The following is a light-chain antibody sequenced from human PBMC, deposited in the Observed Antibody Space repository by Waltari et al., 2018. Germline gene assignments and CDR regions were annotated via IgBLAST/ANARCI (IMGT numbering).Light chain of an antibody. CDR3: QQYNDWPLT. J-gene: IGKJ4*01. V-gene: IGKV3-15*01. CDR2: RAS. CDR1: QGIRSN. Sequence: EIVMTQSPATLSVSPGEEATLSCRASQGIRSNLAWYQQKPGQAPRLLIYRASTRATGIPARFSGSGSGTEYTLTISWLQSEDFAVYYCQQYNDWPLTFGGGTEVEVK.